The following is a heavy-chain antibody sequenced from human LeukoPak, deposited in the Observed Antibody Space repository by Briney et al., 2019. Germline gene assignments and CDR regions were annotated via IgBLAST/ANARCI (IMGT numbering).Heavy chain of an antibody. V-gene: IGHV4-31*03. CDR3: ARMGSSWYYFDY. CDR2: IYYSGST. Sequence: SETLSLTCTLSGGSISSGGYYWNWIRQHPGKGLGWIGYIYYSGSTYYNPSLKSRVTISVDTSKNQFSLKLSSVTAADTAVYYCARMGSSWYYFDYWGQGTLVTVSS. CDR1: GGSISSGGYY. J-gene: IGHJ4*02. D-gene: IGHD6-13*01.